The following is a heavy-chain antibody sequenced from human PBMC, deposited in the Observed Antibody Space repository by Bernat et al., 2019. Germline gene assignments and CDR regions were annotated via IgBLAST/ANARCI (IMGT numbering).Heavy chain of an antibody. CDR3: ASDPLRYSDY. J-gene: IGHJ4*02. CDR2: IKQDGSEK. CDR1: VFTFSSYW. Sequence: EVQLVESGGGLVQPGGSLRLSCAASVFTFSSYWMSWVRQAPGKGLEWVANIKQDGSEKYYVDSVKGRFTISRDNAKNSLYLQMNSLRAKDTAVYYCASDPLRYSDYWGQGTLVTVSS. V-gene: IGHV3-7*03.